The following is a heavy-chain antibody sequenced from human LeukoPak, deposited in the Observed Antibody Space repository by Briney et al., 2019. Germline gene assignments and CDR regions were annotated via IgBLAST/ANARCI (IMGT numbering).Heavy chain of an antibody. D-gene: IGHD2-2*01. J-gene: IGHJ4*02. V-gene: IGHV1-18*01. Sequence: ASVKVSCKASGYAFTNYAISWVRHAPGQGLEWMGWISVYNGNTNYAQKLQGRVTMTADTSTTTAYMELRSLRSDDTAVYYCARGYCSSVTCRHFDYWGQGALVTVSS. CDR1: GYAFTNYA. CDR3: ARGYCSSVTCRHFDY. CDR2: ISVYNGNT.